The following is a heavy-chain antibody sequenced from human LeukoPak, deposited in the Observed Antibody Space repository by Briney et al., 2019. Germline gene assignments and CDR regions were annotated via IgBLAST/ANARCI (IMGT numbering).Heavy chain of an antibody. J-gene: IGHJ1*01. D-gene: IGHD1-26*01. CDR3: ARGHDYYSEYFQH. Sequence: PSETLSLTCTVSGASIDFESYYWSWVRQSGGKGLEWIGRIDHGGVTNYNPSLQSRVTISLDTSQKQFSLKLNSVTAADTAVYYCARGHDYYSEYFQHWGQGTLVSVSS. V-gene: IGHV4-61*02. CDR1: GASIDFESYY. CDR2: IDHGGVT.